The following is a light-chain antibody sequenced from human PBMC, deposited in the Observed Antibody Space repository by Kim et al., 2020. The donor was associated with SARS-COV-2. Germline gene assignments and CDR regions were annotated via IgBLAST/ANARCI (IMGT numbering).Light chain of an antibody. V-gene: IGKV1-39*01. CDR1: QSISSF. CDR3: QQSYSTPHS. Sequence: GDRVTLPCRSSQSISSFFNWYQQKPGRAPTLLLYAASSLQSGVPSRFSCSGSGTDFSLTISSLQPEDFATYYCQQSYSTPHSFGQGTKLEIK. CDR2: AAS. J-gene: IGKJ2*01.